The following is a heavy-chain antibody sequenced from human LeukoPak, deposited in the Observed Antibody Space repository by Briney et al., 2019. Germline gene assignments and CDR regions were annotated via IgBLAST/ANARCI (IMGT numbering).Heavy chain of an antibody. D-gene: IGHD3-10*01. Sequence: PGESLQISCQGSGSSFTSYWIGWVRQLPGKGLEYMGIIYPRDSDTRYSPSFQGQVTISADKSISTAYLQWSSLKASDTAIYYCTSPRSGVGIDYWGQGTLVTVSS. J-gene: IGHJ4*02. V-gene: IGHV5-51*01. CDR3: TSPRSGVGIDY. CDR1: GSSFTSYW. CDR2: IYPRDSDT.